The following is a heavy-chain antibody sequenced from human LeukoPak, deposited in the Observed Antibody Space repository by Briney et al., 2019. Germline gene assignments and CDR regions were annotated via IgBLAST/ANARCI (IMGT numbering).Heavy chain of an antibody. CDR2: INQDGSKK. D-gene: IGHD1-26*01. CDR1: GFTFSSYA. V-gene: IGHV3-7*01. Sequence: GGSLRLSCAASGFTFSSYAMHWARQAPGKGLEWVANINQDGSKKYYVDSVKGRFTISRDNAKNSLYLQMHSLRAEDTAVYYCARDPDQIVGANFDYWGQGTLVTVSS. CDR3: ARDPDQIVGANFDY. J-gene: IGHJ4*02.